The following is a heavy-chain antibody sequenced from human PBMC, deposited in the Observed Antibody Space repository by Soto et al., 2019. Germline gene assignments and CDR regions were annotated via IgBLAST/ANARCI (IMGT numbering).Heavy chain of an antibody. D-gene: IGHD2-2*03. CDR2: IYYSGST. CDR1: GGSIIRYY. Sequence: QVQLQESGTGQVKPSETLSLTCTVSGGSIIRYYWTWIRQPPGKGLEWIGYIYYSGSTNYNPSLKSPVIISVATSNTQFSLKLRSVTAADTAVYYSARLDGYYHYMEVWGKGTTVPVSS. V-gene: IGHV4-59*08. J-gene: IGHJ6*03. CDR3: ARLDGYYHYMEV.